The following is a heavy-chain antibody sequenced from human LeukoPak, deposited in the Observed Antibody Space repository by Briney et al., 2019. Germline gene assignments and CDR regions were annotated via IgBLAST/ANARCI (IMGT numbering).Heavy chain of an antibody. CDR3: AKSIFLLPCFDY. V-gene: IGHV3-23*01. CDR1: GFTFTSYA. Sequence: GGSLRLSCAASGFTFTSYAMSWVRQAPGKGLEWVSAISGSGGSTYYAASVQGRFTISRDNSKNTLYLQMNSVRAEHTAVYYCAKSIFLLPCFDYWGQGALVTVSS. CDR2: ISGSGGST. J-gene: IGHJ4*02.